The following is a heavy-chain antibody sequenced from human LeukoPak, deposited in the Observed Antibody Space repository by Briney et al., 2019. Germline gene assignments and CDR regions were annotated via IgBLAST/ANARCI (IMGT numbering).Heavy chain of an antibody. D-gene: IGHD5-18*01. V-gene: IGHV1-18*01. Sequence: GASVKVSCKASGYIFTNYGISWVRQAPGQGLEWMGWVSVYSGNTKYAQKFQGRVTMTTDTSTTTASMEVRSLRSDDTAVYYCAREWIQLWLPRAGYYFDYWGQGTLVTVSS. CDR2: VSVYSGNT. J-gene: IGHJ4*02. CDR3: AREWIQLWLPRAGYYFDY. CDR1: GYIFTNYG.